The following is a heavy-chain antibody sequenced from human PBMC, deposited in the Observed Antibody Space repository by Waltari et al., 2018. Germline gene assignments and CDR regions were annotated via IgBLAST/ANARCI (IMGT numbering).Heavy chain of an antibody. J-gene: IGHJ4*02. CDR3: ARQAGGVVY. D-gene: IGHD2-8*02. Sequence: QGQLVQSGAEVKKPGASVKVSCRASGYTFTTFPIHWVRQAPGQRLEWMGWINAGNGYTKHSQKFQGRVTITRDTSATTAYMELTSLRSEDTAVFYCARQAGGVVYWGQGTLVTVSS. CDR1: GYTFTTFP. CDR2: INAGNGYT. V-gene: IGHV1-3*01.